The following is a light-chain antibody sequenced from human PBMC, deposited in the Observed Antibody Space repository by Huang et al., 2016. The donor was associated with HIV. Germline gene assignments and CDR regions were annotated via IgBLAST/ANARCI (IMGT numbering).Light chain of an antibody. CDR1: QSVSSSY. J-gene: IGKJ1*01. CDR2: GAS. CDR3: QQYGSSPWT. Sequence: EIVLTQSPGTLSLSPGERATLSCRARQSVSSSYLAWYQQKPGQAPRRLDYGASSRATGIPDRFSGSGSGTDFTLTISRLEPEDFAVYYCQQYGSSPWTFGQGTKVEIK. V-gene: IGKV3-20*01.